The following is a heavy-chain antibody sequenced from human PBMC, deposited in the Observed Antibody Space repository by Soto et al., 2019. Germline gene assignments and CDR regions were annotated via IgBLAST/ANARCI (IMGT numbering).Heavy chain of an antibody. V-gene: IGHV4-39*01. D-gene: IGHD6-19*01. CDR3: ARHRQWLLLPDF. Sequence: SETLSLTCTVSGFSISGSDYNWGWIRQPPGKGLEWIGSIYYSGNTYYNPSLKSRVTISVDTSKNQSSLKLSSVTAADTAVYYCARHRQWLLLPDFWGQGTLVTVSS. J-gene: IGHJ4*02. CDR1: GFSISGSDYN. CDR2: IYYSGNT.